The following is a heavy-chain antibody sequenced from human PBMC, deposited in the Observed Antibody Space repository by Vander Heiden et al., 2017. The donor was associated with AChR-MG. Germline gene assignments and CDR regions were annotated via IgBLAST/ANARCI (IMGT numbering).Heavy chain of an antibody. D-gene: IGHD3-3*01. V-gene: IGHV3-30*18. CDR3: AKDRAIFGVVIGNGFDY. Sequence: QVQLGESGGGVVQPGRSLRRSCAASGLTSSTYGMHWVRQAPGKGLDWVAVISYDGSNKYYADSVKGRFTISRDNSKNTLYLQMNSLRAEDTAVYYCAKDRAIFGVVIGNGFDYWGQGTLVTVSS. CDR1: GLTSSTYG. CDR2: ISYDGSNK. J-gene: IGHJ4*02.